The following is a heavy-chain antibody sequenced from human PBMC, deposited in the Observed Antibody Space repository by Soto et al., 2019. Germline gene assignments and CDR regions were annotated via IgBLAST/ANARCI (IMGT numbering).Heavy chain of an antibody. CDR3: AKVALLWFGESPVGYYFDY. D-gene: IGHD3-10*01. CDR1: FTFSMYS. Sequence: GGSLRLSCTFTFSMYSMNWVRQAPGKGLEWVASISSGSAYIKYAESVKGRFTISRDNSKNSLHLQMNSLRAEDTAVYYCAKVALLWFGESPVGYYFDYRDQGSLVTVSS. V-gene: IGHV3-21*04. J-gene: IGHJ4*02. CDR2: ISSGSAYI.